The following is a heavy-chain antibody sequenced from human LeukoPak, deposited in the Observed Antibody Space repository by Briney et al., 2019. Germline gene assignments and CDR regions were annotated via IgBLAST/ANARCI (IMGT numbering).Heavy chain of an antibody. CDR3: ARTTEAHSWRTRYYDYYMDV. D-gene: IGHD6-13*01. CDR2: IYYSGST. Sequence: SETLSLTCTVSGGSISSSSYYWGWIRQPPGKGLEWIGSIYYSGSTYYNPSLKSRVTISVDTSKNQFSLKLSSATAADTAVYYCARTTEAHSWRTRYYDYYMDVWGKGTTVTVSS. V-gene: IGHV4-39*07. J-gene: IGHJ6*03. CDR1: GGSISSSSYY.